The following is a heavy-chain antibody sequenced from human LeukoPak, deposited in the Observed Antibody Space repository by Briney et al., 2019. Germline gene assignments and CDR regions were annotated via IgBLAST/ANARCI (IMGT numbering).Heavy chain of an antibody. CDR2: ISSSSSYI. D-gene: IGHD6-13*01. CDR3: ARIGAAGHFDY. CDR1: GFTFSSYS. Sequence: GGTLRLSCTASGFTFSSYSMNWVRQAPGKGLEWVSSISSSSSYIYYADSVKGRFTISRDNAKNSLYLQMNSLRAEDTAVYYCARIGAAGHFDYWGQGTLVTVSS. V-gene: IGHV3-21*01. J-gene: IGHJ4*02.